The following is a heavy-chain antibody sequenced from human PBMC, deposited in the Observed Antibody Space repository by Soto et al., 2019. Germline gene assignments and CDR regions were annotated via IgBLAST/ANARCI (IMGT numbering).Heavy chain of an antibody. CDR1: GFTFSSYA. Sequence: GGSLRLSCAASGFTFSSYAMSRVRQAPGKGLEWVSAISGSGGSTYYADSVKGRFTISRDNAKNTLYLQMNSLRGEDTAVYYCATIFGVIITDEFDYWGQGSLVTVSS. D-gene: IGHD3-3*01. V-gene: IGHV3-23*01. CDR2: ISGSGGST. J-gene: IGHJ4*02. CDR3: ATIFGVIITDEFDY.